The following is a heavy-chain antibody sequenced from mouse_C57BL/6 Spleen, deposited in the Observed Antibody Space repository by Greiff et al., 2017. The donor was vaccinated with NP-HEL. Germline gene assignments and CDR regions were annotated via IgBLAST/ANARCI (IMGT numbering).Heavy chain of an antibody. D-gene: IGHD1-1*01. CDR2: IYPRDGST. Sequence: QVHVKQSGPELVKPGASVKLSCKASGYTFTSYDINWVKQRPGQGLEWIGWIYPRDGSTKYNEKFKGKATLTVDTSSSTAYMELHSRTSEDSAVYFCARRGIYYGSSYWYFDVWGTGTTVTVSS. V-gene: IGHV1-85*01. J-gene: IGHJ1*03. CDR3: ARRGIYYGSSYWYFDV. CDR1: GYTFTSYD.